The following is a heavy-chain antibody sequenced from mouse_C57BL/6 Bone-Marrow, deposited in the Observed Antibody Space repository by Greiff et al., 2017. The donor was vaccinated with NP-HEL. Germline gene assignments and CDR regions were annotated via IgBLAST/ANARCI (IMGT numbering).Heavy chain of an antibody. CDR3: ARVGLRRKYYFDY. D-gene: IGHD2-4*01. Sequence: EVKLMESGPGLVKPSQSLSLTCSVTGYSITSGYYWNWIRQFPGNKLEWMGYISYDGSNNYNPSLKNRISITRDTSKNQFFLKLNSVTTEDTATYYCARVGLRRKYYFDYWGQGTTLTVSS. J-gene: IGHJ2*01. V-gene: IGHV3-6*01. CDR2: ISYDGSN. CDR1: GYSITSGYY.